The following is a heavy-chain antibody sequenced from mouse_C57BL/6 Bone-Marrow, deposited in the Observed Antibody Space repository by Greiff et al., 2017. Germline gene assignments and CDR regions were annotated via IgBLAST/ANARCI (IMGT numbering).Heavy chain of an antibody. D-gene: IGHD3-3*01. CDR1: GFNIKDDY. V-gene: IGHV14-4*01. CDR3: TTGLPRDFDY. CDR2: IDPENGDT. J-gene: IGHJ2*01. Sequence: VQLQQSGAELVRPGASVKLSCTASGFNIKDDYMHWVKQRPEQGLEWIGWIDPENGDTEYASKFQGKAPITADTSSNTAYLQLSSLTSEDTAVYYCTTGLPRDFDYWGQGTTLTVSS.